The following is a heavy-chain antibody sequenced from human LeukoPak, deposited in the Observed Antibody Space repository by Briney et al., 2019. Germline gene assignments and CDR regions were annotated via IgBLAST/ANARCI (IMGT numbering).Heavy chain of an antibody. CDR2: INPNSGGT. D-gene: IGHD6-19*01. CDR3: AREYSSGWPIRPYYYYMDV. J-gene: IGHJ6*03. CDR1: GYTFTGYY. V-gene: IGHV1-2*02. Sequence: ASVKVSCKASGYTFTGYYMHWVRQAPGQGLEWMGWINPNSGGTNYAHKFQGRVTMTRDTSISTAYMELSRLRSDDTAVYYCAREYSSGWPIRPYYYYMDVWGKGTTVTVSS.